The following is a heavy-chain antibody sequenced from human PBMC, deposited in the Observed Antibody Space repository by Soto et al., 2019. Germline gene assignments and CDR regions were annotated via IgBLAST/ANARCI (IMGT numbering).Heavy chain of an antibody. CDR3: ARERMNYYDSSSTPGY. CDR2: ISYDGSNK. CDR1: GFTFSSYA. D-gene: IGHD3-22*01. Sequence: QVQLVESGGGVVQPGRSLRLSCAASGFTFSSYAMHWVRQAPGKGLEWVAVISYDGSNKYYADSVKGRFTISRDNSKNTLYLQMNSLRAEDTAVYYCARERMNYYDSSSTPGYWGQGTLVTVSS. J-gene: IGHJ4*02. V-gene: IGHV3-30-3*01.